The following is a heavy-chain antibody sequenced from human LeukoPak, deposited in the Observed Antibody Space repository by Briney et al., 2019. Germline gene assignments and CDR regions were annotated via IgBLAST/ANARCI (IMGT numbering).Heavy chain of an antibody. Sequence: GSSVKVSCKASGGTFSSYAISWVRQAPGQGLEWMGGIIPIFGTANYAQKFQGRVTITADESTSTAYMELSSPRSEDTAVYYCAREGGGKWSVWLDYWGQGTLVTVSS. CDR2: IIPIFGTA. CDR3: AREGGGKWSVWLDY. V-gene: IGHV1-69*01. CDR1: GGTFSSYA. D-gene: IGHD3-16*01. J-gene: IGHJ4*02.